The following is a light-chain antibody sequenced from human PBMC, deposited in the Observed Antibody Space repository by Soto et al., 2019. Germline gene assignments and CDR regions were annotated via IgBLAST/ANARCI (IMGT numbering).Light chain of an antibody. J-gene: IGKJ5*01. CDR2: GAS. V-gene: IGKV3-15*01. CDR3: QQCSSWSPIT. CDR1: QSVSSY. Sequence: DIVMTLSPPTLSSSPGDRVTLSCRASQSVSSYLAWYQQKPGQAPRLLIYGASSRATGIPARFSGSGSGTEFTLTISSLQSEDFAAYYCQQCSSWSPITFGQRTRPAI.